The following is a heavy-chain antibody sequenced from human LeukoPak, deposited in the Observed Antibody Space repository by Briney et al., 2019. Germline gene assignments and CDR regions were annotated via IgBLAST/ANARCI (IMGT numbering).Heavy chain of an antibody. CDR1: GGSFSGYY. V-gene: IGHV4-34*01. J-gene: IGHJ6*03. CDR2: INHSGST. D-gene: IGHD3-22*01. CDR3: ARHASYYYDSSGYYYYYYYMDV. Sequence: PSETLSLTCAVYGGSFSGYYWSWIRQPPGKGLEWIGEINHSGSTNYNPSLKSRVTISVDTSKNQFSLKLSSVTAADTAVYYCARHASYYYDSSGYYYYYYYMDVWGKGTTVTISS.